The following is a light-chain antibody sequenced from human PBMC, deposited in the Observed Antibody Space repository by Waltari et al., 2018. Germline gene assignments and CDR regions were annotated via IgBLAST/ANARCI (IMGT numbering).Light chain of an antibody. Sequence: LMTQSPPTLSVSPGDRATLSCRASQSVGSNVAWYQQRPGQAPRLLISRASARAPDIPARFSGSGSGTDFTLTISSVESEDVAVYYCQQYNYWPPWTFGQGTKVEI. CDR3: QQYNYWPPWT. CDR2: RAS. CDR1: QSVGSN. V-gene: IGKV3-15*01. J-gene: IGKJ1*01.